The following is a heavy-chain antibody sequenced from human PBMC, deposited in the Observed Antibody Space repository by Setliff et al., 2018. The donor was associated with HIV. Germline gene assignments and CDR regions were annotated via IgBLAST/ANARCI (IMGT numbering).Heavy chain of an antibody. D-gene: IGHD3-10*01. Sequence: LSLTCAVFGESFSNYHWNWFRQPPGGGLEWIGEINHSGNTDYNSSLKSRVTISVDTSKKQFSLEMRSLTAADTAVYYCARDHRLPGVQPPYWYFDLWGRGTLVTSPQ. CDR3: ARDHRLPGVQPPYWYFDL. CDR1: GESFSNYH. V-gene: IGHV4-34*01. J-gene: IGHJ2*01. CDR2: INHSGNT.